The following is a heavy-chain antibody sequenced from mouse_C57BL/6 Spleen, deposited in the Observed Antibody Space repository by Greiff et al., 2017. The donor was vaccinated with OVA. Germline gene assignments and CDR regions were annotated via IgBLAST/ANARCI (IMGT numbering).Heavy chain of an antibody. V-gene: IGHV1-9*01. CDR3: ARNLYGNYEGVFDY. CDR1: GYTFTGYW. J-gene: IGHJ2*01. Sequence: VKLVESGAELMKPGASVKLSCTATGYTFTGYWIEWVKQTPGHGLEWIGEILPGSGSTNYNEKFKGKATFTAETSSNTAYMQLSSLTTEDSAIYYCARNLYGNYEGVFDYWGQGTTLTVSS. D-gene: IGHD2-1*01. CDR2: ILPGSGST.